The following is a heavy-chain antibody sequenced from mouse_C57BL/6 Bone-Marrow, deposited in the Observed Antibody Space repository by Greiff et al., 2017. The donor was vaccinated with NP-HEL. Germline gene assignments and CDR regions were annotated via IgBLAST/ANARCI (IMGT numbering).Heavy chain of an antibody. CDR3: ARHDGYTYYFDY. V-gene: IGHV5-6*01. CDR2: ISSGGSYT. J-gene: IGHJ2*01. CDR1: GFTFSSYG. D-gene: IGHD2-3*01. Sequence: EVQLMESGGDLVKPGGSLKLSCAASGFTFSSYGMSWVRQTPDKRLEWVATISSGGSYTYYPDSVKGRFTISRDNAKNTLYLQMSSLKSEDTAMYYCARHDGYTYYFDYWGQGTTLTVSS.